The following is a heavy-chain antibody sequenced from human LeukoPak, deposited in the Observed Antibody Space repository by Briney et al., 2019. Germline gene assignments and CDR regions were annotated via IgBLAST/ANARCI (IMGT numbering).Heavy chain of an antibody. J-gene: IGHJ3*02. CDR3: ASVGATPDGEDDAFDI. CDR2: INHSGST. CDR1: GGSFSGYY. V-gene: IGHV4-34*01. Sequence: SETLSLTCAVYGGSFSGYYWSRIRQPPGKGLEWIGEINHSGSTNYNPSLKSRVTISVDTSKNQFSLKLSSVTAADTAVYYCASVGATPDGEDDAFDIWGQGTMVTVSS. D-gene: IGHD1-26*01.